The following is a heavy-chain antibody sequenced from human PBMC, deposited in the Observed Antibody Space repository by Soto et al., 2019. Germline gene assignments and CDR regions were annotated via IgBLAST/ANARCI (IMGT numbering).Heavy chain of an antibody. J-gene: IGHJ6*03. V-gene: IGHV3-7*03. CDR3: AREGDSSGYYYYYYYYMDV. CDR1: GFTFSSYW. D-gene: IGHD3-22*01. Sequence: GSLRLSCAASGFTFSSYWMSWVRQAPGKGLEWVANIKQDGSEKYYVDSVKGRFTISRDNAKNSLYLQMNSLRAEDTAVYYCAREGDSSGYYYYYYYYMDVWGKGTTVTVSS. CDR2: IKQDGSEK.